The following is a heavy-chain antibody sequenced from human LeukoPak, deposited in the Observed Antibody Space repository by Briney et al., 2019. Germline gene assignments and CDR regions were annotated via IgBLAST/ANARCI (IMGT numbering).Heavy chain of an antibody. D-gene: IGHD2-8*01. CDR1: GGSISSYY. CDR2: IYYSGST. Sequence: SETLSLTCTVSGGSISSYYWSWIRQPPGKGLEWIGYIYYSGSTNYNPSLKSRVTISVDTSKNQFSLKLSSVTAADTAVYYCAKEYCSNSVCHSLDYWGQGTLVTVSS. V-gene: IGHV4-59*01. CDR3: AKEYCSNSVCHSLDY. J-gene: IGHJ4*02.